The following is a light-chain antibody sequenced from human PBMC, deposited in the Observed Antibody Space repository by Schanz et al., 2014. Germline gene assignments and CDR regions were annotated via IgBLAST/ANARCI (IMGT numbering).Light chain of an antibody. CDR1: QSVRSTY. CDR3: QQYAESPRYT. Sequence: EIVLTQSPGTLSLSPGERATLSCRASQSVRSTYLAWYQQRPAQAPRLLIYGASSKATGIPDRFSGSGSATDFTLTISRLEPEDFAVYYCQQYAESPRYTFGQGTKLEIK. J-gene: IGKJ2*01. CDR2: GAS. V-gene: IGKV3-20*01.